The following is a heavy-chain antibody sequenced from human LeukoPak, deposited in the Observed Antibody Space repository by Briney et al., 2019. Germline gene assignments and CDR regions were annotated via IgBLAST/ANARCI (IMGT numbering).Heavy chain of an antibody. J-gene: IGHJ4*02. V-gene: IGHV1-18*01. CDR1: GYTFTSYG. Sequence: ASVKVSCKASGYTFTSYGISWVRQAPGQGLEWMGWISAYNGNTNYAQKLQGRVTMTTDTSTSTAYMELRSLRSDDTAVYYCARGKEGYYDFWSGYLEEYYFDYWGQGTLVTVSS. D-gene: IGHD3-3*01. CDR3: ARGKEGYYDFWSGYLEEYYFDY. CDR2: ISAYNGNT.